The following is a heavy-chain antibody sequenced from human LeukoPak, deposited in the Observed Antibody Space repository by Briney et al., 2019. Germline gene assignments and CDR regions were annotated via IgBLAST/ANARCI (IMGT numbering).Heavy chain of an antibody. CDR2: IYYSGGT. D-gene: IGHD2-2*01. J-gene: IGHJ6*03. CDR1: GGSISSYY. CDR3: ARVRGSSTSWSYYYYMDV. Sequence: NSSETLSLTCTVSGGSISSYYWSWIRQPPGKGLEWIGYIYYSGGTNYNPSLKSRVTISVDTSKNQFSLKLSSVTAADTAVYYCARVRGSSTSWSYYYYMDVWGKGTTVTVSS. V-gene: IGHV4-59*01.